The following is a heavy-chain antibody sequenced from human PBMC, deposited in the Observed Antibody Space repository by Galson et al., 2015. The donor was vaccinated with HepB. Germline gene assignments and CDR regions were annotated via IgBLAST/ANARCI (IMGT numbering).Heavy chain of an antibody. CDR1: GGSISNFY. Sequence: ETLSLTCVVSGGSISNFYWSWIRQPPGKGLEWIGYIYYSGSTHSNPSLKSRVTISVDTSKNQFSLRLSSVTAADTAVYFCARGGRGAAAGLDYWGQGTLVTVSS. CDR2: IYYSGST. V-gene: IGHV4-59*01. J-gene: IGHJ4*02. CDR3: ARGGRGAAAGLDY. D-gene: IGHD6-13*01.